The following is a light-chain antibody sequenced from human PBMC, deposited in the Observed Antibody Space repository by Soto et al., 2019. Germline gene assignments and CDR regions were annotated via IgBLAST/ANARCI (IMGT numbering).Light chain of an antibody. V-gene: IGKV3D-15*01. CDR2: GTS. J-gene: IGKJ1*01. Sequence: EIVMTQSPATLSVSPGERATLSCRASQSVSSNLAWYQLKFGQAPRLLIYGTSTRATGIPARFSGSGSGTDFTLTISSLQSEDFAVYFCQQYYNSPTFGQGTKADIK. CDR1: QSVSSN. CDR3: QQYYNSPT.